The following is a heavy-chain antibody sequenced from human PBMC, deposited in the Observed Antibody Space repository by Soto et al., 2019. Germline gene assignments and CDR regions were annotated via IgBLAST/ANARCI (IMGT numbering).Heavy chain of an antibody. CDR1: GYSISSGYY. D-gene: IGHD3-9*01. CDR3: ARYTYYDIPDGYGMDV. Sequence: SETLSLTCAVSGYSISSGYYWGWIRQPPGKGLEWIGSIYHSGSTYYNPSLKSRVTISVDTSKNQFSLKLSSVTAADTAVYYCARYTYYDIPDGYGMDVWGQGTTVTVSS. CDR2: IYHSGST. V-gene: IGHV4-38-2*01. J-gene: IGHJ6*02.